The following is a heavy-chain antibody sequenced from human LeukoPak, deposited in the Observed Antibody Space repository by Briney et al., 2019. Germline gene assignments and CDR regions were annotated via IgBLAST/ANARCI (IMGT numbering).Heavy chain of an antibody. CDR1: GFTVSSNY. D-gene: IGHD3-3*01. Sequence: PGGSLRLSCAASGFTVSSNYMSWVRQAPGKGLEWVSSISISSNYIYYADSVKGRFTISRDNAKNSLYLQVNSLRAEDTAVYYCARGSRFGVVGRDAFDIWGQGTVVTVSS. J-gene: IGHJ3*02. V-gene: IGHV3-21*01. CDR3: ARGSRFGVVGRDAFDI. CDR2: ISISSNYI.